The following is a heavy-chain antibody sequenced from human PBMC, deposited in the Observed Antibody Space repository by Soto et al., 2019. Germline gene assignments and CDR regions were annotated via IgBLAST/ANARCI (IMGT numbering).Heavy chain of an antibody. D-gene: IGHD2-21*02. CDR2: MNAAKGNA. CDR1: GYNFPSSN. V-gene: IGHV1-8*01. CDR3: ARAVGIGVTGLDL. Sequence: QERLLQSGAELRRPGASVKISCRASGYNFPSSNVNWVRQASGQGPEWLGWMNAAKGNAAFARDFQGSVNMTRDLSTETAYLELGGLSSGDTAMYYCARAVGIGVTGLDLWGPGTFVTVS. J-gene: IGHJ5*02.